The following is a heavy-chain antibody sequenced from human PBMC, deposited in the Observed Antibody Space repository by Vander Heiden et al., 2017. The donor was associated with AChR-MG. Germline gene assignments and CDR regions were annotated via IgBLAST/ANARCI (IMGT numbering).Heavy chain of an antibody. D-gene: IGHD2-15*01. J-gene: IGHJ6*02. CDR3: ARGTVVAATYYYYGMDV. V-gene: IGHV2-70*01. Sequence: QVTLRESGPTLVKPTQTLTLTCTFSGFSLSTSGMCVSWIRQPPGKALEWLALIDWDDDKYYSTSLKTRLTISKDTSKNQVVLTMTNMDPVDTATYYCARGTVVAATYYYYGMDVWGQGTTVTVSS. CDR1: GFSLSTSGMC. CDR2: IDWDDDK.